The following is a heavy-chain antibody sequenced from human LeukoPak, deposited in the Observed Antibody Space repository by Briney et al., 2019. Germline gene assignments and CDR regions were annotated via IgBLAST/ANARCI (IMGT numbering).Heavy chain of an antibody. CDR1: GFTFGDYY. D-gene: IGHD3-16*01. J-gene: IGHJ4*02. CDR2: ISNSGNTI. Sequence: GSLRLSCAASGFTFGDYYMSWIRQAPGKGLGWVSYISNSGNTIKEADSVKGRFTISRDNAQNSLFLQMKSLRAEDTAVYYCARYRVITNDYFDSWGQGTLVTVSS. CDR3: ARYRVITNDYFDS. V-gene: IGHV3-11*01.